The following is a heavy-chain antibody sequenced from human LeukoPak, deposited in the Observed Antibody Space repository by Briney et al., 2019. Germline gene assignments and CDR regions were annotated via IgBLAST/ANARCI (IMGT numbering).Heavy chain of an antibody. Sequence: GGSLRLSCAASGFTFSSYSMNWVRQAPGKGMEWVSYISSGSSTIYYADSVKGRFTISRDNAKNSLCLQMNSLRDEDTAVYYCARENIVVVTAIRDAFDIWGQGTMVTVSS. D-gene: IGHD2-21*02. CDR3: ARENIVVVTAIRDAFDI. CDR2: ISSGSSTI. V-gene: IGHV3-48*02. CDR1: GFTFSSYS. J-gene: IGHJ3*02.